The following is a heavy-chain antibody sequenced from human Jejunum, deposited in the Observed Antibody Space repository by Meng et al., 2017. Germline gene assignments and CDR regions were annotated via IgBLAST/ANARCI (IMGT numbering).Heavy chain of an antibody. D-gene: IGHD3-10*01. CDR2: TYYRSEWHN. Sequence: QLQLQQAGPGLVSPSQTLLLTCAISEVSVSSNRALWHWVRQSPSRGLEWLGQTYYRSEWHNHYGVSVRGRITINADTSRNHFSLHLDSVTPEDTAVYYCTTWYGEYWGQGTLVTVSS. V-gene: IGHV6-1*01. CDR3: TTWYGEY. J-gene: IGHJ4*02. CDR1: EVSVSSNRAL.